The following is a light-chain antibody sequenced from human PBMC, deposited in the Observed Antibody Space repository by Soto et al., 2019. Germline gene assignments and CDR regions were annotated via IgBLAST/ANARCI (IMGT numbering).Light chain of an antibody. CDR1: QGLSSNY. CDR3: QQYGNSPPT. CDR2: GAS. J-gene: IGKJ4*01. V-gene: IGKV3-20*01. Sequence: EIVLTQSPGTLSLTRGERATLSCRASQGLSSNYLAWYQQRPGQAPRLLIYGASSRATGIPERFSGSGSATDFTLTISRLEPEDFAVYHCQQYGNSPPTFGGGTKVEI.